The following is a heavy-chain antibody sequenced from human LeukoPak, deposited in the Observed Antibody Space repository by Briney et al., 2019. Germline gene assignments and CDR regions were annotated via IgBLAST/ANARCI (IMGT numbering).Heavy chain of an antibody. D-gene: IGHD2-15*01. CDR2: ISSSSSAR. J-gene: IGHJ4*02. CDR3: ARIGGSKPPGY. V-gene: IGHV3-48*01. CDR1: GFTFSSHS. Sequence: GGSLRLSCAASGFTFSSHSMNWVRQAPGKGLEWVSYISSSSSARYYADSVKGRFTISRDDARNSLYLQMNSLRAEDTAVYYCARIGGSKPPGYLGQGALGTVSS.